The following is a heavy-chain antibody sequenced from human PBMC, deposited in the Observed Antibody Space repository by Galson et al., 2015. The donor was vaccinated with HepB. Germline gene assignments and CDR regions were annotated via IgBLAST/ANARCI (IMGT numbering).Heavy chain of an antibody. CDR2: IIPIFGTA. J-gene: IGHJ6*03. D-gene: IGHD3-22*01. Sequence: SVKVSCKASGGTFSSYAISWVRQAPGQGLEWMGGIIPIFGTANYAQKFQGRVTITADESTSTAYMELSSLRSEDTAVYYCARVYYYDSSGYYSDYYYYYMDVWGKGTTVTVSS. CDR1: GGTFSSYA. CDR3: ARVYYYDSSGYYSDYYYYYMDV. V-gene: IGHV1-69*13.